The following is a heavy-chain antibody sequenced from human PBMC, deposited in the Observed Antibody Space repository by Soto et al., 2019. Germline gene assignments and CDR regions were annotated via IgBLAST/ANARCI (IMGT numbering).Heavy chain of an antibody. CDR1: GFSFRDAW. J-gene: IGHJ3*01. D-gene: IGHD2-15*01. CDR2: IKSRAAGGAI. V-gene: IGHV3-15*07. Sequence: EVQMVESGGGLVKPGGSLRLSCAVSGFSFRDAWMNWVRQAPGKGLEWVGRIKSRAAGGAIDYAAPVKGRFTITRNDSENTRYLQINSLKTENTVMYYCTTDGSCVGVVVAFHLWGQGTMLSVSS. CDR3: TTDGSCVGVVVAFHL.